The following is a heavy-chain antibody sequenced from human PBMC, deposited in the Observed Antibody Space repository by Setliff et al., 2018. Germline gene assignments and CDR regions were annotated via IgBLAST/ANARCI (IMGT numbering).Heavy chain of an antibody. CDR3: AHTEYGRYFDY. Sequence: SGPTLVNPTETLTLTCTFSGFSLSSSAAGVGWIRQAPGKALEWLALIYWDDAKRYSPSLRSRLTVTKDTSKNQVVLTMTSMDPVDTATYYCAHTEYGRYFDYWGQGTPVTVSS. CDR1: GFSLSSSAAG. V-gene: IGHV2-5*02. D-gene: IGHD1-26*01. J-gene: IGHJ4*02. CDR2: IYWDDAK.